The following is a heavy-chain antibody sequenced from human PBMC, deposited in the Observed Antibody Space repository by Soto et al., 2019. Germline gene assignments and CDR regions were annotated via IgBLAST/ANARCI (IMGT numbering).Heavy chain of an antibody. CDR2: ISATGTT. V-gene: IGHV4-4*07. Sequence: QVQLQESGPGLVEPSETLSLTCTVSGDSMSSYYWSWIRQSAEKGLEWIVRISATGTTTYIPSLKSRITLSVDTSKNQFSLNLKFVTAADTAVYYCARDMRVFGGMDVWGQGTTVTVSS. D-gene: IGHD3-3*01. CDR3: ARDMRVFGGMDV. J-gene: IGHJ6*02. CDR1: GDSMSSYY.